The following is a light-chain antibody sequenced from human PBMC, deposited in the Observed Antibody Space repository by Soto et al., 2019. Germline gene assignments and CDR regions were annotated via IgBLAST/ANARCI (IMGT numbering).Light chain of an antibody. CDR2: EVS. CDR1: SVDVGGYNY. CDR3: SSYTSSSTRV. J-gene: IGLJ3*02. Sequence: QSALTQPASVSGSPGQSITISCTGTSVDVGGYNYVSWYQQHPGKAPKLMIYEVSNRPSGVSNRFSGSKSGNTASLTISGLQAEDDADYYCSSYTSSSTRVFGGGTKATVL. V-gene: IGLV2-14*01.